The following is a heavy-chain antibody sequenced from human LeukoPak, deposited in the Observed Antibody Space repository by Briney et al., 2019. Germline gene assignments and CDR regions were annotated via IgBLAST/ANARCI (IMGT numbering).Heavy chain of an antibody. CDR2: ISGSGGST. V-gene: IGHV3-23*01. CDR1: GFTFSSYA. Sequence: PGGSLRLSCAASGFTFSSYAMSWVRQAPGKGLEWVSAISGSGGSTYYADSVKGRFTISRDNAKNSLYLQMNSLRAEDTALYYCAKASRAMAAIFDYWGQGTLVTVSS. D-gene: IGHD5-24*01. J-gene: IGHJ4*02. CDR3: AKASRAMAAIFDY.